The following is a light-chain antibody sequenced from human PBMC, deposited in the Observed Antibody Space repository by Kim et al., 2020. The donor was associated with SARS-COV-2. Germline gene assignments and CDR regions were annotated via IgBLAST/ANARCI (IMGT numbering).Light chain of an antibody. CDR3: QQLNYNPLT. V-gene: IGKV1-9*01. Sequence: TSGGDRVTITFRASQDISSAFAWYQQKPGKAPNLLIYDASTLQSGVPSRFSGSGSGTEFALTISSLQPEDFATYYCQQLNYNPLTFGGGTKVDIK. J-gene: IGKJ4*01. CDR2: DAS. CDR1: QDISSA.